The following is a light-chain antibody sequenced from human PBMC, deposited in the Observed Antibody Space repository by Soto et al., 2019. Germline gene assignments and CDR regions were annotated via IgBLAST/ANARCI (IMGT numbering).Light chain of an antibody. V-gene: IGLV2-14*01. CDR2: EVT. J-gene: IGLJ1*01. Sequence: QSALPKPASVYGSPGQSITISCTGTSSNVGTYNYVSWYQQHPGKAPTVMIYEVTYPPSEESNRFSGSKSGNTESLTISGLQAEDEAVYFCISYTGSSTLYVFGNGPKGIVL. CDR1: SSNVGTYNY. CDR3: ISYTGSSTLYV.